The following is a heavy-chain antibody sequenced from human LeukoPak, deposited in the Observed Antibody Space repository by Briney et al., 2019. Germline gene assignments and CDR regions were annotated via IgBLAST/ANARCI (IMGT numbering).Heavy chain of an antibody. CDR1: GGSISTYY. D-gene: IGHD3-10*01. Sequence: SETLSLTCTVSGGSISTYYWSWIRQPPGKGLECIGYIHYTGSTNYNPSLKSRVTISVDTSKNQFSLKLSSVTAADTAIYYCARGGYYGSGNDFRFDPWGQGTLVTVSS. V-gene: IGHV4-59*01. J-gene: IGHJ5*02. CDR3: ARGGYYGSGNDFRFDP. CDR2: IHYTGST.